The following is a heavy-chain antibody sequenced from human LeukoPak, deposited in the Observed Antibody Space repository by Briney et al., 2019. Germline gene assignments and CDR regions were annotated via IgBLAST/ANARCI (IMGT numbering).Heavy chain of an antibody. Sequence: ASVKVSFKASGYRFTDFHIHWVRQAPGQGIEWMGWINPATGMNPNSGGTYYAKKFKGRVTMTADTSISTIYLGMSSLTSDDTAVYFCVRVKKLLPEFEFWGQGTLLTVSS. V-gene: IGHV1-2*02. D-gene: IGHD2-21*01. CDR2: INPATGMNPNSGGT. CDR3: VRVKKLLPEFEF. CDR1: GYRFTDFH. J-gene: IGHJ4*02.